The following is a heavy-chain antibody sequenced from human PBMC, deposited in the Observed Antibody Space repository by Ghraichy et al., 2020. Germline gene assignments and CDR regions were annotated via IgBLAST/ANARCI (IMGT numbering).Heavy chain of an antibody. CDR3: AREGYSGYDP. Sequence: SQTLSLTCTVSGGSISSYYWSWIRQPPGKGLEWIGYIYYSGSTNYNPSLKSRVTISVDTSKNQFSLKLSSVTAADTAVYYCAREGYSGYDPWGQGTLVTVSS. V-gene: IGHV4-59*01. J-gene: IGHJ5*02. CDR2: IYYSGST. CDR1: GGSISSYY. D-gene: IGHD5-12*01.